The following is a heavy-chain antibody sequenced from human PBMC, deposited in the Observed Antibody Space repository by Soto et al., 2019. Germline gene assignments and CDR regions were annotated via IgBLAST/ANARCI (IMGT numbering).Heavy chain of an antibody. D-gene: IGHD1-7*01. CDR2: MNPNSGNT. CDR3: ARERSGTTSNWFDP. V-gene: IGHV1-8*01. J-gene: IGHJ5*02. CDR1: GYTFTSYD. Sequence: QVQLVQSEAEVKKPGASVKVSCKASGYTFTSYDINWVRQATGHGLEWMGWMNPNSGNTVYAQKFQGRVTMTRDTSISTAYMELSSLRSEDTAVYYCARERSGTTSNWFDPWGQGTLVTVSS.